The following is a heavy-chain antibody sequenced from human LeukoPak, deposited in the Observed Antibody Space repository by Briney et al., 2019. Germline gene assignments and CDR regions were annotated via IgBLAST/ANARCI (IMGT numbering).Heavy chain of an antibody. V-gene: IGHV1-24*01. CDR2: FDPEAGET. Sequence: ASVKVSCTVSGYTLTELSMHWVRQAPGKGLVWMGGFDPEAGETIYAHRCPGRVTMTEDTSTDTAYMELSSLRSEDTAVYYCATDKGEGNFDWLRYWGQGTLVTVSS. CDR1: GYTLTELS. D-gene: IGHD3-9*01. J-gene: IGHJ4*02. CDR3: ATDKGEGNFDWLRY.